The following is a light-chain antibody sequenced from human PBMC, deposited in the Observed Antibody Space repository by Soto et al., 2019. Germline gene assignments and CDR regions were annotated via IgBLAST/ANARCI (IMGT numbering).Light chain of an antibody. CDR3: AAWDDSLNGRV. V-gene: IGLV1-44*01. J-gene: IGLJ3*02. Sequence: SVLTQPPSASGTPGQTVSISCSGSSSNIGTNHVYWYQHFPGTAPKFLMYSDNQRPSGVPDRFSASKSGTSASLAISGLQSEDEADYYCAAWDDSLNGRVFGGGTKVTVL. CDR2: SDN. CDR1: SSNIGTNH.